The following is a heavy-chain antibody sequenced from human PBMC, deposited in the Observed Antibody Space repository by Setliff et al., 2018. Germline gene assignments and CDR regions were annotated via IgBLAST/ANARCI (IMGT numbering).Heavy chain of an antibody. J-gene: IGHJ5*01. Sequence: KTSETLSLTCNVSGASISSGSHYWSWIRQSAGEKPTWIGHVYSNGSTNYNPSFESRVSISVDKSNNQFSLKMTSVTAADTAMYYCVRDRYGRNSDGSGVYNWFDSWGQGILVTVSS. CDR1: GASISSGSHY. CDR2: VYSNGST. CDR3: VRDRYGRNSDGSGVYNWFDS. V-gene: IGHV4-61*09. D-gene: IGHD2-15*01.